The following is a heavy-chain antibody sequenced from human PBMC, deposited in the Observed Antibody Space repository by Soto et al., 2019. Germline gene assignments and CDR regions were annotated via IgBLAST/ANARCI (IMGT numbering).Heavy chain of an antibody. J-gene: IGHJ4*02. CDR1: GGSISNYY. Sequence: SVSGGSISNYYWSWIRQPPGKGLEWIGYIFYSGSTSYNPSLKSRVTISVDTSKNQFSLKLTSVTAADTAVYYCARELNGDYVTYWGQGTLVTVSS. CDR3: ARELNGDYVTY. V-gene: IGHV4-59*01. CDR2: IFYSGST. D-gene: IGHD4-17*01.